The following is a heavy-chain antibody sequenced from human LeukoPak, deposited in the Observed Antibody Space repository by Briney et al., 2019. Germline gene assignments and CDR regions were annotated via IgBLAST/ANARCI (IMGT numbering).Heavy chain of an antibody. CDR2: INHSGST. D-gene: IGHD4-17*01. CDR1: GGSFSGYD. J-gene: IGHJ4*02. CDR3: ARGLATVTTEGYFDY. V-gene: IGHV4-34*01. Sequence: SETLSLTCAVYGGSFSGYDWSWIRQPPGKGLEWIGEINHSGSTNYNPSLKSRVTISVDTSKNQFSLKLGSVTAADTAVYYCARGLATVTTEGYFDYWGQGTLVTVSS.